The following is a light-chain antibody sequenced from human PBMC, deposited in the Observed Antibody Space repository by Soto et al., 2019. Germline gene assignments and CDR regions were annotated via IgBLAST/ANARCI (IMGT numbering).Light chain of an antibody. CDR1: QSVSSN. CDR2: GAS. CDR3: EEDNNWPTYN. J-gene: IGKJ2*01. Sequence: EIVMTQSPATLSVSPGERATVSCRASQSVSSNLAWYQQKPGQAPRLLIYGASTRATGIPARFRGSGSGTAFTLTISSLQPEDFAVYYCEEDNNWPTYNFGQGTKLEIK. V-gene: IGKV3-15*01.